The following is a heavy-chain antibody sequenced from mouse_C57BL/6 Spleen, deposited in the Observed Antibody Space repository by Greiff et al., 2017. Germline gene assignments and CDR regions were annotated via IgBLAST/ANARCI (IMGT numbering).Heavy chain of an antibody. CDR2: IDPNSGST. CDR1: GYTFTSYW. J-gene: IGHJ4*01. CDR3: AGRNYYGSGGYAMDY. Sequence: VQLQQPGAELVKPGASVKLSCKASGYTFTSYWMHWVKQRPGRGLEWIGRIDPNSGSTNYNEKFKSKATLTVDKSSSTAYMQLSSLTSEDSAVYYCAGRNYYGSGGYAMDYWGQGTSVTVSS. V-gene: IGHV1-62-3*01. D-gene: IGHD1-1*01.